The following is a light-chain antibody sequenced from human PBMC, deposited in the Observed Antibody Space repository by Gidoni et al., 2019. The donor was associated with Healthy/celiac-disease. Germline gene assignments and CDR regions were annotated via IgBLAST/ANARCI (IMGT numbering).Light chain of an antibody. CDR2: GAS. J-gene: IGKJ3*01. Sequence: DIVLTQSPGTLSLSPGERATLSCRASQSVSSSYLAWYQQKPGQAPRLLIYGASSRATGIPDRFSGSGSGTDFTLTISRLEPEDFAVYYCQQYGSSLGTFXPXTKVDIK. V-gene: IGKV3-20*01. CDR3: QQYGSSLGT. CDR1: QSVSSSY.